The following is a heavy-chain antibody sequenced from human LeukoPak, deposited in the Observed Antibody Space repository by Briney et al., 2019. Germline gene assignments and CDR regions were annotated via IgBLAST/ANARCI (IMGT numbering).Heavy chain of an antibody. CDR3: ARAEGDDFWSGSDY. Sequence: GGSLRLSCAASGFTFSSYGMHWVRQAPGKGLEWVAVIWYDGSNKYYAGSVKGRFTISRDNSKNTLYLQMNSLRAEDTAVYYCARAEGDDFWSGSDYWGQGTLVTVSS. D-gene: IGHD3-3*01. J-gene: IGHJ4*02. V-gene: IGHV3-33*08. CDR1: GFTFSSYG. CDR2: IWYDGSNK.